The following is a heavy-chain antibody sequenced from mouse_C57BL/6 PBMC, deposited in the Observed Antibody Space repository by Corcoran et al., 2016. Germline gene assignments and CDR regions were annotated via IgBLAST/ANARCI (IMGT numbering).Heavy chain of an antibody. J-gene: IGHJ2*01. D-gene: IGHD2-10*02. CDR2: IYPGDGDT. V-gene: IGHV1-80*01. Sequence: QVQLQQSGAELVKPGASVKISCKASGYAFSSYWMNWVKQRPGKGLEWIGQIYPGDGDTNYNGKFKGKAKLTADKSSSTAYMQISSLTAEDSAVYFCERVWSDYFDYWGQGTTLTVSS. CDR3: ERVWSDYFDY. CDR1: GYAFSSYW.